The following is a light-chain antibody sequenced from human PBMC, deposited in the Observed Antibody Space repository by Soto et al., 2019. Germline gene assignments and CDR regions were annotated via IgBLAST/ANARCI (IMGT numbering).Light chain of an antibody. Sequence: EIVMTQSPATLSVSPGERATLSCRASQSVSTNLAWYQQKPGQAPRLLIYGASTRATGIPARFSGSGSGTEFTLTISRLQSEDFAVYYCQQYNYWPPGTFGRGTKVEIE. CDR1: QSVSTN. CDR3: QQYNYWPPGT. CDR2: GAS. V-gene: IGKV3-15*01. J-gene: IGKJ1*01.